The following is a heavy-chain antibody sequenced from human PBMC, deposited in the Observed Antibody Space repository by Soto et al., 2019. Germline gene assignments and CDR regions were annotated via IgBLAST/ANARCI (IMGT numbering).Heavy chain of an antibody. V-gene: IGHV3-49*03. D-gene: IGHD4-17*01. CDR1: GFTFGDYA. J-gene: IGHJ4*02. CDR2: IRSKAYGGTT. Sequence: GGSLRLSCTASGFTFGDYAMSWFRQAPGKGLEWVGFIRSKAYGGTTEYAASVKGRFTISRDDSKSIAYLQMNSLKTEDTVVYYCTRAGDYIGYYFDYWGQGTLVTVSS. CDR3: TRAGDYIGYYFDY.